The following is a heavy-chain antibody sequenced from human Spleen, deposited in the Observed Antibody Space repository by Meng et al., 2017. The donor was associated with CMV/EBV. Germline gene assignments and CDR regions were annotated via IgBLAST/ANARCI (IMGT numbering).Heavy chain of an antibody. D-gene: IGHD3-3*01. Sequence: TFTGQYIHWVRQDPGHGIEWMGWINPNSGGTNYEQKFQGRVTMTRDTSISTAYMELSSLRSDDTAVYYCARGGGKTYYDFWSAYYMNWGQGTLVTVSS. J-gene: IGHJ4*02. CDR2: INPNSGGT. CDR3: ARGGGKTYYDFWSAYYMN. V-gene: IGHV1-2*02. CDR1: TFTGQY.